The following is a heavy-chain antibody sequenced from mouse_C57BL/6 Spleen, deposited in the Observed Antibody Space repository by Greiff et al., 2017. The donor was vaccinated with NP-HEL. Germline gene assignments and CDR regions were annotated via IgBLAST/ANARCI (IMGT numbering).Heavy chain of an antibody. Sequence: QVQLKQSGAELARPGASVKLSCKASGYTFTSYGISWVKQRTGQGLEWIGEIYPRSGNTYYNEKFKGKATLTADKSSSTAYMELRSLTSEDSAVYFCARRNSNGPGTEYYFDYWGQGTTLTVSS. J-gene: IGHJ2*01. V-gene: IGHV1-81*01. CDR2: IYPRSGNT. CDR1: GYTFTSYG. CDR3: ARRNSNGPGTEYYFDY. D-gene: IGHD2-5*01.